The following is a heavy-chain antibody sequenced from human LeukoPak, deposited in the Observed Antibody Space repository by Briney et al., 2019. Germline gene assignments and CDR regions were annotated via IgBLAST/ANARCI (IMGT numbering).Heavy chain of an antibody. CDR2: ISAGGGST. J-gene: IGHJ4*02. CDR3: AKRVVVAATTYHFDY. D-gene: IGHD2-15*01. V-gene: IGHV3-23*01. Sequence: GGSLRLSCAASGFTVSSNYMSWVRQAPGKGLEWVSVISAGGGSTYYADSVKGRFTISRDSSKNTLYLQMNSLRAEDTAVYYCAKRVVVAATTYHFDYWGQGTLVTVSS. CDR1: GFTVSSNY.